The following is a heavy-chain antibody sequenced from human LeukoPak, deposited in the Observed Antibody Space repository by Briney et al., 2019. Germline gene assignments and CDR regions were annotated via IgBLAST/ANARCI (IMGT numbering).Heavy chain of an antibody. CDR1: GYTFTSYY. CDR2: INPSGGST. V-gene: IGHV1-46*01. Sequence: ASVKVSCKASGYTFTSYYMHWVRQAPGQGLEWMGIINPSGGSTSYAQKFQGRVTMTRDMSTSTVYMELSSLRSEDTAVYYCARVYGSGSLKSTPTFFDYWGQGTLVTVSS. CDR3: ARVYGSGSLKSTPTFFDY. D-gene: IGHD3-10*01. J-gene: IGHJ4*02.